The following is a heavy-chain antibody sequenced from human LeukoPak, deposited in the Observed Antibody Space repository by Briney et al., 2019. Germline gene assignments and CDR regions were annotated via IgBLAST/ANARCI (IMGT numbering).Heavy chain of an antibody. CDR3: ARGGVRAPIAAAAFDY. V-gene: IGHV3-30*04. D-gene: IGHD6-13*01. CDR1: GFTFSSYA. CDR2: ISYDGSNK. J-gene: IGHJ4*02. Sequence: GGSLRLSCAASGFTFSSYAMHWVRQAPGKGLEWVAVISYDGSNKYYADSVKGRFTISRDNSKCTLYLQMNSLRAEDTAVYYCARGGVRAPIAAAAFDYWGQGTLVTVSS.